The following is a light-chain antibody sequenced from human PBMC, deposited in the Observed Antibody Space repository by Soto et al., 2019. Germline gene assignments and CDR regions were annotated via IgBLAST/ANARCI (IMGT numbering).Light chain of an antibody. J-gene: IGLJ1*01. CDR1: SSDVGGYIY. CDR2: DVT. CDR3: SSYTTSSSYV. Sequence: QSVLTQPASVSGSRGQSITISCTGTSSDVGGYIYVSWYQQHPGKAPKLMIYDVTSRPSGVSYRFSGSKSGNTASLTISGLQAEDEADYYCSSYTTSSSYVFGTGTKVTVL. V-gene: IGLV2-14*01.